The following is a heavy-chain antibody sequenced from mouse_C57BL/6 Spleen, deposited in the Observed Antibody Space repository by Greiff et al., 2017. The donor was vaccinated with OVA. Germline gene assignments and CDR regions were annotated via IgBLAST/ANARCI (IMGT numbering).Heavy chain of an antibody. V-gene: IGHV1-50*01. CDR1: GYTFTSYW. CDR2: IDPSDSYT. D-gene: IGHD1-1*01. J-gene: IGHJ3*01. CDR3: ARSGGDYSSSYSFAY. Sequence: QVQLQQPGAELVKPGASVKLSCKASGYTFTSYWMQWVKQRPGQGLEWIGEIDPSDSYTNYNQKFKGKATLTVDTSSSTAYMQLSSLTSEDSAVYYCARSGGDYSSSYSFAYWGQGTLVTVSA.